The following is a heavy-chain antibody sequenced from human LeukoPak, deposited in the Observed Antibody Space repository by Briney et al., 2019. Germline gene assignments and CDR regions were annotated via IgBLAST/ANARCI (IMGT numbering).Heavy chain of an antibody. D-gene: IGHD1-26*01. Sequence: GGTLRLSCAASGFTFSNFWMSWVRQAPGKGLKWVGNINQDGREKNYVDSVKGRFTISRDSAKNSLYLQMDSLRAEDTAVYYCARFLRGANALEIWGQGTMVTVSS. CDR1: GFTFSNFW. CDR2: INQDGREK. J-gene: IGHJ3*02. V-gene: IGHV3-7*03. CDR3: ARFLRGANALEI.